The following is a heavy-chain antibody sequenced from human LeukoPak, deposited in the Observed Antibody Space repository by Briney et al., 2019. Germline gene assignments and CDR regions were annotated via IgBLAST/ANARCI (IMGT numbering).Heavy chain of an antibody. V-gene: IGHV3-15*01. D-gene: IGHD6-13*01. J-gene: IGHJ4*02. CDR3: ILAAAGPAY. CDR1: GFAFNNAW. CDR2: IRGKTDGETT. Sequence: GGSLRLSCAASGFAFNNAWMTWVRQAPGKGLEWVGRIRGKTDGETTYYAAPVQGRFTISRDDSKDTLYLQMNSLKTEDTAVYYCILAAAGPAYWGQGTLVTVSS.